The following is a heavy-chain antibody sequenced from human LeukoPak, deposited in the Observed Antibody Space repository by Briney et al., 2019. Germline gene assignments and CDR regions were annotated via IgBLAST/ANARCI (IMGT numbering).Heavy chain of an antibody. V-gene: IGHV1-18*01. Sequence: ASVKVSCKASGGTFSSYAISWVRQAPGQGLEWMGWISAYNGNTNYAQKLQGRVTMTTDTSTSTAYMELRSLRSDDTAVYYCAGDEDCSSTSCRELFDYWGQGTLVTVSS. CDR2: ISAYNGNT. J-gene: IGHJ4*02. D-gene: IGHD2-2*01. CDR3: AGDEDCSSTSCRELFDY. CDR1: GGTFSSYA.